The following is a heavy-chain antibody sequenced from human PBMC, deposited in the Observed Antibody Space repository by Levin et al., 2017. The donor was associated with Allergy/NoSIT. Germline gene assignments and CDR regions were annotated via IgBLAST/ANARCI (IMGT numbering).Heavy chain of an antibody. V-gene: IGHV3-23*01. CDR2: ISGSGGST. J-gene: IGHJ5*02. CDR1: GFTFSSYA. Sequence: GESLKISCAASGFTFSSYAMSWVRQAPGKGLEWVSAISGSGGSTYYADSVKGRFTISRDNSKNTLYLQMNSLRAEDTAVYYCAKNGWNWETGIDPWGQGTLVTVSS. D-gene: IGHD1-7*01. CDR3: AKNGWNWETGIDP.